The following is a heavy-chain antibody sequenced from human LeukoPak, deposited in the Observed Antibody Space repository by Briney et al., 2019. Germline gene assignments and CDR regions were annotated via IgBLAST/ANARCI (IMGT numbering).Heavy chain of an antibody. CDR1: GFTFGSYS. D-gene: IGHD6-19*01. CDR3: ARGGYSSSRSDY. V-gene: IGHV3-21*01. CDR2: ISSGSDYI. J-gene: IGHJ4*02. Sequence: PGGSLRLSCGASGFTFGSYSMNWVRQAPGKGLEWVSSISSGSDYIYYADSVKGRFTISRDNAKNSVYLQMNSLRAEDTALYYCARGGYSSSRSDYWGQGTLVTVSS.